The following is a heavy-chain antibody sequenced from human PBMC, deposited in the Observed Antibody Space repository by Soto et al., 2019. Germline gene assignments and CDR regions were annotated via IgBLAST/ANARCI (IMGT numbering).Heavy chain of an antibody. D-gene: IGHD3-16*01. CDR3: ANMATPVRYFDY. Sequence: GGSLRLSCAASGLIFSNYAMSWVRQAPGKGLEWVSSISGSGGGTYYADSVKSRFTISTDKSKNTLYLQMNSLRAEDTAVYYCANMATPVRYFDYWGQGTLVTVSS. J-gene: IGHJ4*02. CDR2: ISGSGGGT. CDR1: GLIFSNYA. V-gene: IGHV3-23*01.